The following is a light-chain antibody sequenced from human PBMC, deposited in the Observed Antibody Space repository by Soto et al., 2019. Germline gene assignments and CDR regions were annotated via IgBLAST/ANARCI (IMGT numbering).Light chain of an antibody. CDR2: SAS. J-gene: IGKJ2*01. CDR1: QSISTE. Sequence: EIVMTQYPATLSVSPGELATLSCRASQSISTELAWYQQKPGQPPRLLIYSASTRATGVPARFTGSGSGSEFTLTISGLQSEDFAVYYCQQGHNWPLTFGQGTRLEI. CDR3: QQGHNWPLT. V-gene: IGKV3-15*01.